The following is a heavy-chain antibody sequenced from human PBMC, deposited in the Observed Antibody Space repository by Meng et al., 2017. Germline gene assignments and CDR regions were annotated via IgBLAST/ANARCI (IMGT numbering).Heavy chain of an antibody. D-gene: IGHD3-10*01. CDR2: ISSSSTI. Sequence: GESLKISCAASGFTFSDYYMNWVRQAPGKGLEWVSSISSSSTIYYADSVKGRFTISRDNAKNSLYLQMNSLRAEDTAVYYCARIVFLPLRGVIITDAFDIWGQGTMVTVSS. V-gene: IGHV3-69-1*01. J-gene: IGHJ3*02. CDR1: GFTFSDYY. CDR3: ARIVFLPLRGVIITDAFDI.